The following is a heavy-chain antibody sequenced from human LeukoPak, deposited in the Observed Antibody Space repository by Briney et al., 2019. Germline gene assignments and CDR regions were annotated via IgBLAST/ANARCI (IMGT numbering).Heavy chain of an antibody. CDR1: GYTFTNYW. V-gene: IGHV5-51*01. CDR3: ARTDDY. CDR2: IYPGDSDA. Sequence: GESLRISCQGSGYTFTNYWIGWVRQMPGEGLEWMGIIYPGDSDAKYSPSSEGQVTISADKSISTAYLQWSSLKASDSAMYYCARTDDYWGQGTLVTVSS. J-gene: IGHJ4*02.